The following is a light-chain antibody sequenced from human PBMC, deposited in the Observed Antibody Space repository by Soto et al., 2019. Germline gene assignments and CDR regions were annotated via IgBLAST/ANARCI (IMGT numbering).Light chain of an antibody. Sequence: EIVMTQSPANLSVSPGERATLSCRASQSIGSNLAWYQQKPGQGPRLLIYGASTRATGIPARFSGSGSGTEFTLTISSLQSEDFAVYYCQQYNKWPPYTFGQGTKLEIK. CDR2: GAS. CDR3: QQYNKWPPYT. CDR1: QSIGSN. J-gene: IGKJ2*01. V-gene: IGKV3-15*01.